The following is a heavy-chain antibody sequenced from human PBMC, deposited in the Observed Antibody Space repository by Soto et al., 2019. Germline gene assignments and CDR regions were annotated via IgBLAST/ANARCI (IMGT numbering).Heavy chain of an antibody. J-gene: IGHJ4*02. CDR2: VAYDGGNK. CDR1: GFTFSNYG. CDR3: ARESEDLTSNFDY. V-gene: IGHV3-30*03. Sequence: GGSLRLSCAASGFTFSNYGMHWVRQAPGKGLEWVAVVAYDGGNKDYADSVKGRFTISRDNSKNTLYLQMNSLRAEDTAVYYCARESEDLTSNFDYWGQGT.